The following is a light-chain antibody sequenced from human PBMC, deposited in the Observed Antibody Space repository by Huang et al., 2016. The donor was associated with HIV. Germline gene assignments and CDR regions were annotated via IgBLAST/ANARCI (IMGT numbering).Light chain of an antibody. Sequence: EIVMTQSPATLSVSPGERATLSCRASQTVSSNLAWYQQKPGQAPRLLISAASTRATDSPARFSGSGSGTEFTLTISSLQSEDFAVYYCQHYRVWPPVYTFGQGTKLEIK. CDR2: AAS. V-gene: IGKV3-15*01. J-gene: IGKJ2*01. CDR1: QTVSSN. CDR3: QHYRVWPPVYT.